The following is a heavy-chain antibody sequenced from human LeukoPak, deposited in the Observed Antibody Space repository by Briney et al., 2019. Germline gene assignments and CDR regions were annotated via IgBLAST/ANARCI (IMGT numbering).Heavy chain of an antibody. Sequence: GGSLRLSCAASGFTFSSYAMSWVRQAPGKGLEWASAISGSGGSTYYADSVKGRFTISRDNSKNTLYLQMNSLRAEDTAVYFCAKDRALGGSYAEGFDYWGQGTLVTVSS. V-gene: IGHV3-23*01. D-gene: IGHD1-26*01. CDR2: ISGSGGST. J-gene: IGHJ4*02. CDR1: GFTFSSYA. CDR3: AKDRALGGSYAEGFDY.